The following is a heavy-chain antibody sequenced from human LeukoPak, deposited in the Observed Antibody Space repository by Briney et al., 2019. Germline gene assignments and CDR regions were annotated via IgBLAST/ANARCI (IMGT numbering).Heavy chain of an antibody. J-gene: IGHJ4*02. CDR3: ARDGRGGHNDF. CDR2: IREDGGHT. D-gene: IGHD4-23*01. CDR1: GFSFNTYS. V-gene: IGHV3-7*01. Sequence: GGSLRLSCTTSGFSFNTYSMSWVRQAPGKGLEWVANIREDGGHTNYVDSVKGRFTISRDNAKNSLFLQMDGLRVDDTAVYFCARDGRGGHNDFWGQGTLITVSS.